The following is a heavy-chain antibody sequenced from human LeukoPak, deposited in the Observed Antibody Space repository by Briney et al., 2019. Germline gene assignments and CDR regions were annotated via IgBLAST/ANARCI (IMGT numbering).Heavy chain of an antibody. D-gene: IGHD5-12*01. CDR2: IIPLFGTA. V-gene: IGHV1-69*01. CDR1: GGTFTNYA. Sequence: ASVKVSCKASGGTFTNYAFNWVRQAPGQGLEWMGGIIPLFGTANYAQKFQDRLIITADESTSTAYMELSSLRSEDTAVYYCARDPGSGYGIYWGQGTLVTVSS. J-gene: IGHJ4*02. CDR3: ARDPGSGYGIY.